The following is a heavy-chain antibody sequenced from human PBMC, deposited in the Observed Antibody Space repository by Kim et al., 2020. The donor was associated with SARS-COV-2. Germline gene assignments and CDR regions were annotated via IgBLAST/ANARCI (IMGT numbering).Heavy chain of an antibody. Sequence: GESLKISCKGSGYSFTSYWIGWVRQMPGKGLXXMGIXXPGDSXTRYSPXFQGQVXAPAXQSISXACLQGSRLKASDTXRYYCXRQSVAGEFDPWGQXTLVXVS. CDR3: XRQSVAGEFDP. CDR1: GYSFTSYW. V-gene: IGHV5-51*01. J-gene: IGHJ5*02. CDR2: XXPGDSXT.